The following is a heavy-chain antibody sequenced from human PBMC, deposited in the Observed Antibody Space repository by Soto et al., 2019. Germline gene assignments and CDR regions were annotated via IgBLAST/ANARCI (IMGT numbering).Heavy chain of an antibody. Sequence: SETLSLTCTVSGGSISSYYWSWIRQPPGKGLEWIGYIYYSGSTNYNPSLKSRVTISVDTSKNQFSLKLSSVTAADTAVYYCARVAEPYCSSTSCFNYYYYYMDVWGKGTTVTVSS. D-gene: IGHD2-2*01. CDR2: IYYSGST. CDR1: GGSISSYY. V-gene: IGHV4-59*01. CDR3: ARVAEPYCSSTSCFNYYYYYMDV. J-gene: IGHJ6*03.